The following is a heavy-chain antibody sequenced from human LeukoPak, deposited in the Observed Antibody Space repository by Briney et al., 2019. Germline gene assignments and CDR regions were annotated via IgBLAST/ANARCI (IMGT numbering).Heavy chain of an antibody. Sequence: ASVKVSCKASGYTFTSYDINWVRPATGQGLEWMGWMNPNSGNTGYAQKFQGRVTMTRNTSISTAYMELSSLRSEDTAVYYCARGRGVATINVPWAYYYYYGMDVWGQGTTVTVSS. D-gene: IGHD5-12*01. CDR1: GYTFTSYD. J-gene: IGHJ6*02. CDR3: ARGRGVATINVPWAYYYYYGMDV. CDR2: MNPNSGNT. V-gene: IGHV1-8*01.